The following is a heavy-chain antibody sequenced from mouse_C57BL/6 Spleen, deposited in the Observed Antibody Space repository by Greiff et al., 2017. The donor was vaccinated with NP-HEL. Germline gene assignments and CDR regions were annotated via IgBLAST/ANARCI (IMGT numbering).Heavy chain of an antibody. CDR1: GYTFTSYW. Sequence: QVQLQQPGAELVKPGASVKLSCTASGYTFTSYWITWVRQSPGQGLEWIGDIYPGSGSTNYHEKFKSKATLTVDTSSSTAYMQHSRLTSEDAAVYYCARGRLTRYFDYWGQGTTLTVSS. CDR3: ARGRLTRYFDY. J-gene: IGHJ2*01. V-gene: IGHV1-55*01. CDR2: IYPGSGST. D-gene: IGHD3-2*02.